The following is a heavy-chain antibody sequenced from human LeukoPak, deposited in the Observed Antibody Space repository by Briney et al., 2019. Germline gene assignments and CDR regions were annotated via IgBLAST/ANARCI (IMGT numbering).Heavy chain of an antibody. J-gene: IGHJ4*02. CDR1: GFSVSSSY. CDR3: ASSIGAQNY. CDR2: IKQDGSEK. V-gene: IGHV3-7*02. D-gene: IGHD3-16*01. Sequence: GGSLRLSCVASGFSVSSSYMSWVRQAPGKGLEYVANIKQDGSEKYYVDSVKGRFSISRDNAKNSLYLQMNSLRAEDTAVYYCASSIGAQNYWGQGTLVPVSS.